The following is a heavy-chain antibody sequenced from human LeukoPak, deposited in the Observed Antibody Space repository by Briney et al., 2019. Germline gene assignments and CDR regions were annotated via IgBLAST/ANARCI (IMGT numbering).Heavy chain of an antibody. J-gene: IGHJ4*02. CDR1: GFTVSSNY. CDR3: ARESDYDSSGSFDY. D-gene: IGHD3-22*01. Sequence: GGSLRLSCAASGFTVSSNYMSWVRQAPWKGLEWVSVIYSGGSTYYADSVKGRFTISRDNAKNSLYLQMNSLRAEDTAVYYCARESDYDSSGSFDYWGQGTLVTVSS. V-gene: IGHV3-53*01. CDR2: IYSGGST.